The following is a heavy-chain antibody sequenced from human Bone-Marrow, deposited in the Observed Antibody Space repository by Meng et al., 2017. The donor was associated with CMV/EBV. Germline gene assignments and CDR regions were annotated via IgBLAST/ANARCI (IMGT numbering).Heavy chain of an antibody. CDR3: ARCSYYYYGMDV. CDR1: GGSISSYY. J-gene: IGHJ6*02. V-gene: IGHV4-34*01. D-gene: IGHD2-15*01. Sequence: GSLRLSCTVSGGSISSYYWSWIRQPPGKGLEWIGEINHSGSTNYNPSLKSRVTISVDTSKNQFSLKLSSVTAADTAVYYCARCSYYYYGMDVWGQGTTVTVSS. CDR2: INHSGST.